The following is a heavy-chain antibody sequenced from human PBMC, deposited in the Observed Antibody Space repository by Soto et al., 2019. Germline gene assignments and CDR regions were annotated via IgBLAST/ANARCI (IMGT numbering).Heavy chain of an antibody. CDR3: AAAMGSDYDYVWGSLSFDH. Sequence: VQLLQSGGGLVQPGGSLRLSCEASGFIFATTAMGWVRQSPGKGLEWVSTISGSGVRTYYADSVKGRFTISRGNSKNTLFLQMNSLRADDTAVYFCAAAMGSDYDYVWGSLSFDHWGQGALVTVST. J-gene: IGHJ4*02. CDR2: ISGSGVRT. V-gene: IGHV3-23*01. D-gene: IGHD3-16*01. CDR1: GFIFATTA.